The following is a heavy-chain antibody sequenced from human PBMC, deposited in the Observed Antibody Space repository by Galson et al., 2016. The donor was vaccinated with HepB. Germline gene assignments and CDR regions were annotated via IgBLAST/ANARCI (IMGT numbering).Heavy chain of an antibody. J-gene: IGHJ4*02. Sequence: SETLSLTCTVSGDSISSSYYWVWIRQPPGKGLEWIGEITHTGSPNYNASLKSRVTISVDTSKSHFSLTLNSVTAADTAVYYCARGPHSDWPLGAYWGQGTLVTVSS. CDR2: ITHTGSP. CDR1: GDSISSSYY. D-gene: IGHD6-19*01. V-gene: IGHV4-38-2*02. CDR3: ARGPHSDWPLGAY.